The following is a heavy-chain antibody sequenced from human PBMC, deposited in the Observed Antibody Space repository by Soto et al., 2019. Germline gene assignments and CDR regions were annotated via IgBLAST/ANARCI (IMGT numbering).Heavy chain of an antibody. D-gene: IGHD3-9*01. CDR2: INPSGGST. Sequence: ASVRVSCKASGYTLTSYYMHWVRQAPGQGLEWMGIINPSGGSTSYAQKFQGRVTITADKSTSTAYMELSSLRSEDTAVYYCARQDILTGYYSPWFDPWGQGTLVTVSS. CDR3: ARQDILTGYYSPWFDP. J-gene: IGHJ5*02. CDR1: GYTLTSYY. V-gene: IGHV1-46*01.